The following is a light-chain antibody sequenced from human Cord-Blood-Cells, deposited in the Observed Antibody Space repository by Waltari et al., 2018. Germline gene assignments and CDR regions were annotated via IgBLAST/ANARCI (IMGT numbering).Light chain of an antibody. V-gene: IGKV1-5*03. CDR1: QSISSW. Sequence: DIQLNQSPSTMSASVGDRVTITCRPSQSISSWLAWYQQKPGKAPKLLIYKASSLESGVPSRCSGSGSGTEFTLTISSLQPDDFATYYCQQYNSYWTFGQGTKVEIK. CDR2: KAS. CDR3: QQYNSYWT. J-gene: IGKJ1*01.